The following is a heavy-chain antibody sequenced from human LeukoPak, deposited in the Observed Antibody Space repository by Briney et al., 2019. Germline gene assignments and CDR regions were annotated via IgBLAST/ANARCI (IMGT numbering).Heavy chain of an antibody. J-gene: IGHJ4*02. CDR2: IRYDGGNR. D-gene: IGHD2-15*01. CDR3: ARDRRTYCTDSSCYLPPDY. Sequence: GGSLGLSCAASGFTFSSYGIHWVRQAPGKGLEWVAFIRYDGGNRYYADSVQGRFTISRDNSKNALYLQMNSLRAEDTAMYYCARDRRTYCTDSSCYLPPDYWGQGTLVTVSS. CDR1: GFTFSSYG. V-gene: IGHV3-30*02.